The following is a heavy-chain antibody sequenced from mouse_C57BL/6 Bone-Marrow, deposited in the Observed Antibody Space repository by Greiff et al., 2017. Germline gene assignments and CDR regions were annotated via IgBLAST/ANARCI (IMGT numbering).Heavy chain of an antibody. D-gene: IGHD1-1*01. J-gene: IGHJ4*01. CDR2: IDPSDSYT. V-gene: IGHV1-50*01. CDR1: GYTFTSYW. Sequence: QVQLQQPGAELVKPGASVKLSCKASGYTFTSYWMQWVKQRLGQGLEWIGEIDPSDSYTNYNQKFKGKATLTVDTSSSTAYMQLSSLTSEDSAVYYCARGDYYGSPYAMDYWGQGTSVTVSS. CDR3: ARGDYYGSPYAMDY.